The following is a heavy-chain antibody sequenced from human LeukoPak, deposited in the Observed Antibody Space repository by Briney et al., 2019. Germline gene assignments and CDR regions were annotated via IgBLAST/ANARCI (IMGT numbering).Heavy chain of an antibody. D-gene: IGHD3-22*01. CDR1: GFTFSSYA. CDR3: AKVPDSSGYYRYYFDY. Sequence: GGSLRLSCAASGFTFSSYAMSWVRQAPGKWLEWVSAISGSGGSTYYADSVKGRFTISRDNSKNTLYLQMNSLRAEDTAVYYCAKVPDSSGYYRYYFDYWGQGTLVTVSS. J-gene: IGHJ4*02. V-gene: IGHV3-23*01. CDR2: ISGSGGST.